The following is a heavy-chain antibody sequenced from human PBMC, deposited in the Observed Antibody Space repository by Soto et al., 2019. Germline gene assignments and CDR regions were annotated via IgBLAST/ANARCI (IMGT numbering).Heavy chain of an antibody. V-gene: IGHV3-48*02. Sequence: PGGSLRLSCAASGFSFSNYNMNWVRQAPGKGLEWVSYISSSSSTIYYADCVKGRFTISRDNAKNSLYLQMNSLRDEDTAVYYCARGGGIAAAGWYYYYYYGMDVWGQGTTVTVSS. CDR3: ARGGGIAAAGWYYYYYYGMDV. J-gene: IGHJ6*02. CDR1: GFSFSNYN. CDR2: ISSSSSTI. D-gene: IGHD6-13*01.